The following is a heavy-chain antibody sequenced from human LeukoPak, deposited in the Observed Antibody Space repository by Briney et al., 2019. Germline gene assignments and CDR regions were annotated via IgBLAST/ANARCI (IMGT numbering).Heavy chain of an antibody. CDR3: ARDRDRFGELYY. CDR2: IYHSGST. V-gene: IGHV4-30-2*01. D-gene: IGHD3-10*01. J-gene: IGHJ4*02. CDR1: GGSISSGGYS. Sequence: SETLSLTCAVSGGSISSGGYSWSWIRQPPGEGLEWIGYIYHSGSTYYNPSLKSRVTISVDRSKNQFSLKLSSVTAADTAVYYCARDRDRFGELYYWGQGTLVTVSS.